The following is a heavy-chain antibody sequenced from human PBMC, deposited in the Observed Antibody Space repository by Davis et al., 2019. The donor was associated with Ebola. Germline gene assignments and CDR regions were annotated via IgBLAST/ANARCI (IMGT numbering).Heavy chain of an antibody. CDR3: TRSLDLWETIDY. Sequence: SETLSLTCTVSGGSVSSGYYYWSWIRQPPGKGLEWIGYVYYSGSTNYNPSLKSRVTISVDTSKNQFSLKLNSVTAADTAVYYCTRSLDLWETIDYWGQGTLVTVSS. V-gene: IGHV4-61*01. CDR2: VYYSGST. CDR1: GGSVSSGYYY. J-gene: IGHJ4*02. D-gene: IGHD1-26*01.